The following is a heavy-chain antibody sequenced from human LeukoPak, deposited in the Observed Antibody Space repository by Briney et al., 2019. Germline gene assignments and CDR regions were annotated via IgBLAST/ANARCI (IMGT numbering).Heavy chain of an antibody. Sequence: ASVKVSCKVSGSTLSDLSIHWVRQAPGRGLEYVGGSDPEDGETFHAQNFQGRVTMIEDTSIDTAYMELSSLRSEDTAVYYCVTDRARLFWYFDLWGRGTLVTVSS. CDR3: VTDRARLFWYFDL. CDR1: GSTLSDLS. CDR2: SDPEDGET. V-gene: IGHV1-24*01. D-gene: IGHD2-21*02. J-gene: IGHJ2*01.